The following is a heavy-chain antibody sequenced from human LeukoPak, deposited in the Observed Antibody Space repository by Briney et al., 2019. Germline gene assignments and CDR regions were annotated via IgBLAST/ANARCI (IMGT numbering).Heavy chain of an antibody. J-gene: IGHJ4*02. CDR1: GFTFSSYA. Sequence: PGGSLRLSCAASGFTFSSYAMSWVRQAPGKGLEWVSAISGSGGSTYYADSVKGRFTISRDNSKNTLYLQVNSLRAEDTAVYYCAGMGIVVVPAAKGALAYWGQGTLVTVSS. CDR3: AGMGIVVVPAAKGALAY. D-gene: IGHD2-2*03. CDR2: ISGSGGST. V-gene: IGHV3-23*01.